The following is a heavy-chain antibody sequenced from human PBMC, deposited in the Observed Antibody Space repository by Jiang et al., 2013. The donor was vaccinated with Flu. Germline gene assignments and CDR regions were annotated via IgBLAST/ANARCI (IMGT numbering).Heavy chain of an antibody. D-gene: IGHD6-19*01. J-gene: IGHJ4*02. CDR2: SKHKTKTYTT. CDR1: GFTFSDHD. V-gene: IGHV3-72*01. Sequence: VQLVESGGGLVQPGGSLRLSCAASGFTFSDHDMDWVRQAPGKGLEWLGRSKHKTKTYTTEYAASVEGRFTMSRDDSQSSLSLQMSSLKTEDTAVYYCTAWLDGRVYWGQGTLVTVSS. CDR3: TAWLDGRVY.